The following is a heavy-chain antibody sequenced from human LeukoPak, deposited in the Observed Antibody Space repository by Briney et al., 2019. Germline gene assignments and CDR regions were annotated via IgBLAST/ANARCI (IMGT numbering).Heavy chain of an antibody. D-gene: IGHD6-13*01. CDR2: INPSVGST. CDR1: GYTFTSYY. V-gene: IGHV1-46*01. Sequence: GASVKVSCKASGYTFTSYYMHWVRQAPGQGLEWMGLINPSVGSTSYAQKFQGRVTMTRDTSTSTVYMELSSLRSEDTAVYYCASISSSWVFDYWGQGTLVTVSS. CDR3: ASISSSWVFDY. J-gene: IGHJ4*02.